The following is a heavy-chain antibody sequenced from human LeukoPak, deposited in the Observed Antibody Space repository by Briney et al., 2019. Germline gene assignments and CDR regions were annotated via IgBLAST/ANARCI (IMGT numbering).Heavy chain of an antibody. CDR1: GCTFTSYD. V-gene: IGHV1-8*01. D-gene: IGHD5-24*01. CDR3: ARWLQAYYYYGMDV. J-gene: IGHJ6*02. CDR2: MNPNSGNT. Sequence: ASVKASCKASGCTFTSYDINWVRQATGQGLEWMGWMNPNSGNTGYAQKFQGRVTMTRNTSISTAYMELSSLRSEDTAVYYCARWLQAYYYYGMDVWGQGTTVTVSS.